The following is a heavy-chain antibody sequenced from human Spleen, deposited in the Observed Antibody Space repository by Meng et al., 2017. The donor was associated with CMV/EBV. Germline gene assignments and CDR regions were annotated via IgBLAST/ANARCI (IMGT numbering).Heavy chain of an antibody. CDR1: GYY. CDR3: ARDASIRVTMVRGVIGWFDP. D-gene: IGHD3-10*01. Sequence: GYYIHGVRQAPGQGLGWMGWINPNTGGTNYAQKFQGRVTMTRDTSISTAYMALSRLRSDDTAVYYCARDASIRVTMVRGVIGWFDPWGQGTLVTVSS. CDR2: INPNTGGT. J-gene: IGHJ5*02. V-gene: IGHV1-2*02.